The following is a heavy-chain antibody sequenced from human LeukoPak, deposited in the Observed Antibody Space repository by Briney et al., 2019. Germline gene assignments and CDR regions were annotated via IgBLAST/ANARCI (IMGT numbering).Heavy chain of an antibody. CDR3: AKDVGPSAAAGQGYYFDY. Sequence: GGSLRLSCTASGFTFSSYGMHWVRQAPGKGLEWVAVIWYDGSNKYYADSVKGRFTIPRDNSKNTLYLQMNSLRAEDTAVYYCAKDVGPSAAAGQGYYFDYWGQGTLVTVSS. J-gene: IGHJ4*02. CDR1: GFTFSSYG. D-gene: IGHD6-13*01. CDR2: IWYDGSNK. V-gene: IGHV3-30*02.